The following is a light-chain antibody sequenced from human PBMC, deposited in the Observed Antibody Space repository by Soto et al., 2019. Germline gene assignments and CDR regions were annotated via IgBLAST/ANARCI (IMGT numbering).Light chain of an antibody. CDR3: SSYAGSSNV. Sequence: QSVLTQPPSASGSPGQSVAISCTGTSSDVGGYNYVSWYQQHPGKAPKLMIYEVSKRPSGVPDRFSGSKSGNTASLTVSGLQVEDEDDYYCSSYAGSSNVFGSGTKVTVL. J-gene: IGLJ1*01. V-gene: IGLV2-8*01. CDR1: SSDVGGYNY. CDR2: EVS.